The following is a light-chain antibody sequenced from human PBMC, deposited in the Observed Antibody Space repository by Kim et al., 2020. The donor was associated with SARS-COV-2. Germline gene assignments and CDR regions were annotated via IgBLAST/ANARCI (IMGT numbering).Light chain of an antibody. CDR3: HHYKSVPLA. CDR2: AAS. J-gene: IGKJ3*01. V-gene: IGKV1-16*01. Sequence: DIQMTQSPSSLSASVGDRVTITCRASQDISNSLAWFQQRPGKAPKTLIYAASRLQGGVPSRFSGSGSGTDFTLTISSLQPEDFATYSCHHYKSVPLAFGPGTTVDIK. CDR1: QDISNS.